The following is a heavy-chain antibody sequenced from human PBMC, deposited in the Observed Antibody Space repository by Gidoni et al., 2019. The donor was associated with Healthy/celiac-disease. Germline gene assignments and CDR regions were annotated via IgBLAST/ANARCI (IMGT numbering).Heavy chain of an antibody. CDR2: INPNRGGT. Sequence: QVQLVQSGAEVKKPGASVKISCKASGYTFPGYYMHWVRQAPGQGLEWMGWINPNRGGTNYAQKFQGRVTMTRDTSISTAYMELSRLRSDDTAVYYCARPAYSSSGEVDYWGQGTLVTVSS. J-gene: IGHJ4*02. V-gene: IGHV1-2*02. CDR1: GYTFPGYY. CDR3: ARPAYSSSGEVDY. D-gene: IGHD6-6*01.